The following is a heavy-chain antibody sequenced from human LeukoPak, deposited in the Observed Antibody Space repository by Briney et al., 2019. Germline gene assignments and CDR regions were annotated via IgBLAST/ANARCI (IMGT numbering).Heavy chain of an antibody. Sequence: GGSLRPSCAASGFTFSSYWMSWVRQAPGKGLDWVANIKQDGSEKYYVDSVKGRFTISRDNAKNSLYLQMNSLRAEDTAVYYCASIYGSGSYYSWGYFDYWGQGTLVTVSS. CDR3: ASIYGSGSYYSWGYFDY. CDR1: GFTFSSYW. CDR2: IKQDGSEK. J-gene: IGHJ4*02. D-gene: IGHD3-10*01. V-gene: IGHV3-7*03.